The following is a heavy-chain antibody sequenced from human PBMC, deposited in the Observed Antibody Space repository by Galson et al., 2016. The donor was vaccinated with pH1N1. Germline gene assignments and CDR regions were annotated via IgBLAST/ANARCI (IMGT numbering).Heavy chain of an antibody. V-gene: IGHV3-48*03. CDR1: GFTFSSYE. CDR2: ISTSGGPI. Sequence: SLRLSCATSGFTFSSYEMNWVRQAPGEGLEWISFISTSGGPIYYADSVKGRFTISRDNAKNSLYLQMNSLRVEDTAVYYCARYGDYFDHWGQGTLVTVSS. D-gene: IGHD4-17*01. J-gene: IGHJ4*02. CDR3: ARYGDYFDH.